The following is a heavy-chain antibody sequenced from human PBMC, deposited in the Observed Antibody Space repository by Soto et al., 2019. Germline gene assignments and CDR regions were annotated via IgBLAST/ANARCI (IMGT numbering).Heavy chain of an antibody. CDR1: GYTFTSYG. CDR3: ARVRDCGGDCYPYYFDY. Sequence: QVQLVQSGAEVKKPGASVKVSCKASGYTFTSYGISWVRQAPGQGLEWMGWISAYNGNTNYAQKLQGRVTMTTDTATSTAYMELRSLSSDDTAVYYCARVRDCGGDCYPYYFDYWGQGTLVTVSS. D-gene: IGHD2-21*02. J-gene: IGHJ4*02. V-gene: IGHV1-18*01. CDR2: ISAYNGNT.